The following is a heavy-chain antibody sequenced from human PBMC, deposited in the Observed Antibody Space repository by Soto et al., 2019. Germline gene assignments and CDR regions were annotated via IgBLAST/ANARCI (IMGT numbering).Heavy chain of an antibody. V-gene: IGHV4-30-4*01. CDR2: IYYSGST. Sequence: SETLSLTCTVSGGSISSGDYYWSWIRQPPGKGLEWIGYIYYSGSTYYNPSLKSRVTISVDTSKNQFSLKLSSVTAADTAVYYCARLGGNSSGWYYVYWGQGTLVTVSS. D-gene: IGHD6-19*01. CDR3: ARLGGNSSGWYYVY. CDR1: GGSISSGDYY. J-gene: IGHJ4*02.